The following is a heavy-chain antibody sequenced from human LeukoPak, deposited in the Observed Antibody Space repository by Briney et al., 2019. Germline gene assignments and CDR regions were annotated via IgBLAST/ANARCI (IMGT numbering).Heavy chain of an antibody. CDR2: IYTSGST. CDR1: GGSISSGSYY. Sequence: PSETLSLTCTVSGGSISSGSYYWSWIRQPAGKGLEWIGRIYTSGSTNYNPSLKSRVTISVDTSKNQFSLKLSSVTAADTAVYYCARDEGDYGDYYWFDPWGQGTLVTVSS. V-gene: IGHV4-61*02. D-gene: IGHD4-17*01. CDR3: ARDEGDYGDYYWFDP. J-gene: IGHJ5*02.